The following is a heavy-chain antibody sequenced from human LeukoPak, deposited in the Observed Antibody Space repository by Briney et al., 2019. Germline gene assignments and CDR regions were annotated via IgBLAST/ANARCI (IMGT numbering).Heavy chain of an antibody. Sequence: SETLSLTCTVSGYSISSGYYWGWIRQSAGKGLEWIGRIYITGSTTYNPSLKSRVTMSLDTSKNQSSLKLSSVTAADTAVYYCARDSGTTGEVKFDPWGQGTLVTVSS. CDR3: ARDSGTTGEVKFDP. V-gene: IGHV4-4*07. CDR1: GYSISSGYY. J-gene: IGHJ5*02. D-gene: IGHD3-10*01. CDR2: IYITGST.